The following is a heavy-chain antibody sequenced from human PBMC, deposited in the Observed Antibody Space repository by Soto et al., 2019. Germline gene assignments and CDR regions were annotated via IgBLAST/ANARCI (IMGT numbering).Heavy chain of an antibody. CDR2: IIPIFGKV. V-gene: IGHV1-69*01. D-gene: IGHD1-1*01. CDR3: ARPRTVATTKGYDY. J-gene: IGHJ4*02. CDR1: GGTFSNYP. Sequence: QVQLVQSGAEVKKPGSSVKVSCKASGGTFSNYPFTWVRQAPGQGLEWMGGIIPIFGKVTYAQKFQGRVTISADESTSTAYMEMSSLTSEDTAVYYCARPRTVATTKGYDYWGQGTLVTVYS.